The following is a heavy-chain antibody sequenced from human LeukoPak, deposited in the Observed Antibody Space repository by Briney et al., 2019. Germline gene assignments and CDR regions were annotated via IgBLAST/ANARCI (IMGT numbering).Heavy chain of an antibody. D-gene: IGHD5-18*01. V-gene: IGHV1-8*02. CDR2: MNPNSGNT. J-gene: IGHJ4*02. CDR1: GYTFTNYG. Sequence: ASVKFSCKASGYTFTNYGISWVRQAPGQGLEWMGWMNPNSGNTGYAQKFQGRVTMTRNTSISTAYMELSSLRSEDTAVYYCARALRGYSYGVDYWGQGTLVTVSS. CDR3: ARALRGYSYGVDY.